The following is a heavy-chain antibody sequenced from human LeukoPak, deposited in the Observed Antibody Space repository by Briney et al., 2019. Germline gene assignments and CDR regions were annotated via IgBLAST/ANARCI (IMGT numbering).Heavy chain of an antibody. CDR3: RAGACSHPYDY. D-gene: IGHD2-21*01. CDR2: IYSGGST. Sequence: PGGSLRLSCTVSGFTVSSDSMSWVRQAPGKGLEWVSFIYSGGSTHYSDSVKGRFTISRDNSKNTLYLQMNSLRAEDTAVYARRAGACSHPYDYWGQGTLVTVSS. V-gene: IGHV3-53*01. J-gene: IGHJ4*02. CDR1: GFTVSSDS.